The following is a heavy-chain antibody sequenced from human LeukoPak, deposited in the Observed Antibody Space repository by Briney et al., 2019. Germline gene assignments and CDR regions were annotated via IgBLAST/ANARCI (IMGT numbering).Heavy chain of an antibody. D-gene: IGHD2-2*01. Sequence: SETLSLTCTVSGGSISSGGYYWSWIRQHPGKGLEWIGYVYYSGSTYYSPSLKSRVTISVDTSKNQFSLKLSSVTAADTAVYYCARECSSTSCAPVWGQGTLVTVSS. J-gene: IGHJ4*02. CDR1: GGSISSGGYY. CDR2: VYYSGST. CDR3: ARECSSTSCAPV. V-gene: IGHV4-31*03.